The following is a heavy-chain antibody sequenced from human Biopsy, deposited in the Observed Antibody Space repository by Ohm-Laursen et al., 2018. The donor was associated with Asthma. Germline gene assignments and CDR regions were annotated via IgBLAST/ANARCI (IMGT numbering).Heavy chain of an antibody. V-gene: IGHV3-53*01. CDR2: IYSGGTS. Sequence: SLRLSCTASGFAVSRDHMFWVRQAPGKGLEWVSVIYSGGTSHTADSVRGRLTISRDYSKNTLYLQMHSLRAEDTAVYYCARGDSSNWSHYYFDCWGQGTLVTVSS. J-gene: IGHJ4*02. CDR3: ARGDSSNWSHYYFDC. CDR1: GFAVSRDH. D-gene: IGHD3-22*01.